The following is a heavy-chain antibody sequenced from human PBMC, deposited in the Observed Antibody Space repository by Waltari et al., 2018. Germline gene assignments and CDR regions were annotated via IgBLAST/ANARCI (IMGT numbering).Heavy chain of an antibody. CDR1: GFTFSSYG. Sequence: QVQLVESGGGVVQPGGSLRLSCAASGFTFSSYGLHWVRQAPGKGLEWVALIRHDGSNKYYEESVKGRVTITRDNCKNRLDLKMNSLGDEATAVYYCAKDVRYFGGFISRGDGDALDIWGQGTMVTVSS. J-gene: IGHJ3*02. CDR3: AKDVRYFGGFISRGDGDALDI. D-gene: IGHD3-9*01. V-gene: IGHV3-30*02. CDR2: IRHDGSNK.